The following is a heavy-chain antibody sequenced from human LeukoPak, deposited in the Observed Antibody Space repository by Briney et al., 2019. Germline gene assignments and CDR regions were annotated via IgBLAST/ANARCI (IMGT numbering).Heavy chain of an antibody. J-gene: IGHJ4*02. CDR3: ARAPSSYFDY. V-gene: IGHV3-21*01. Sequence: PGGSLRLSCAASGFTFSSYEMNWVRQAPGKGLEWVSSISSSSSYIYYADSVKGRFTISRDNAKNSLYLQMNSLRAEDTAVYYCARAPSSYFDYWGQGTLVTVSS. D-gene: IGHD6-6*01. CDR1: GFTFSSYE. CDR2: ISSSSSYI.